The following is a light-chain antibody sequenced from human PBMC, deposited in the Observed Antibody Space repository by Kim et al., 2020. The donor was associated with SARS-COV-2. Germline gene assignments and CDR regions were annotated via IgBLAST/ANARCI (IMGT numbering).Light chain of an antibody. CDR3: QQGYNYPLT. V-gene: IGKV1-12*01. CDR2: AAS. J-gene: IGKJ4*01. Sequence: SASVGDTFSIPFRACQDVRTWLAWYQQKPGKAPKLLIYAASRLQIGVPSRFSGSGSGTDFTLTISSLQPEDFATYFCQQGYNYPLTFGGGTKLEI. CDR1: QDVRTW.